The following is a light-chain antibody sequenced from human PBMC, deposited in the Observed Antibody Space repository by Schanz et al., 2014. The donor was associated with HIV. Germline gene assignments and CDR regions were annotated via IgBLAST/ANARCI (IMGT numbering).Light chain of an antibody. Sequence: EIVMTQSPVTLSVSPGERATLSCRASQSVRTNLAWYQQKRGQAPRLLIYGASTRATGIPARFSGSGSGTDFTLTISSLQSEDFAVYYCQQYGSSPLTFGGGTKVEIK. CDR2: GAS. V-gene: IGKV3-15*01. CDR3: QQYGSSPLT. CDR1: QSVRTN. J-gene: IGKJ4*01.